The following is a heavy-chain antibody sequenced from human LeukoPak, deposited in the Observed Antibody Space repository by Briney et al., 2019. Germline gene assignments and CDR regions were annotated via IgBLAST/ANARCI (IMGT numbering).Heavy chain of an antibody. Sequence: GGSLRLSCAASGFTFSSYWMNWVRQAPGKGLEWVANTKQDGSVTNYVDFVKGRFTISRDNARNSLFLQMSSLRVEDTAVYYCARDPSGSPVFDPWGQGTLVTVSS. CDR3: ARDPSGSPVFDP. D-gene: IGHD3-10*01. CDR2: TKQDGSVT. J-gene: IGHJ5*02. V-gene: IGHV3-7*01. CDR1: GFTFSSYW.